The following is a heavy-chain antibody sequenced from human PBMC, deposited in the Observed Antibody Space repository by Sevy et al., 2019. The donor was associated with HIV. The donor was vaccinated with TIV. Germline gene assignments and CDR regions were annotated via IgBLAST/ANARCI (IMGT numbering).Heavy chain of an antibody. J-gene: IGHJ4*02. V-gene: IGHV3-21*06. Sequence: GGSLRISCAASGFTFSSYSMNWVRQAPGKGLEWVSSISGSSNYIYYAESLKGRFIISRDNAKNTLYLQMNSLRADDTAVYYCATGPPDGSYDYFDYWGQGTLVTVSS. CDR2: ISGSSNYI. CDR1: GFTFSSYS. CDR3: ATGPPDGSYDYFDY. D-gene: IGHD1-26*01.